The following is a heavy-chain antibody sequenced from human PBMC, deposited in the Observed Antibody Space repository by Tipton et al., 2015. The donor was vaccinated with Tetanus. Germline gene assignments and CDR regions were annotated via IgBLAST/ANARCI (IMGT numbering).Heavy chain of an antibody. V-gene: IGHV3-21*01. CDR1: GFTFTDYS. J-gene: IGHJ4*02. CDR3: ARGPRLLLYYFDS. D-gene: IGHD5-12*01. CDR2: LGTTSGYI. Sequence: VQLVQSGGGLVKPGGSLRLSCAASGFTFTDYSLIWVRQAPGKGLEWVSSLGTTSGYIFYADSVKGRFTISRDDAKNSLFLQMNSLRAEDTAVYYCARGPRLLLYYFDSWGQGALVTVSS.